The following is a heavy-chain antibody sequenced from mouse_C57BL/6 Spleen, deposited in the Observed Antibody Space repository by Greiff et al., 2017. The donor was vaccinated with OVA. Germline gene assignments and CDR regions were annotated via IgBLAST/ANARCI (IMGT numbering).Heavy chain of an antibody. CDR3: ARCYYGSSYDYFDY. CDR1: GYPFTSYW. V-gene: IGHV1-64*01. CDR2: IHPNTGST. Sequence: VHVKQPGAELVPPGASVKLSCKASGYPFTSYWMHWVKQRPGPGLAWIGMIHPNTGSTNYTEKFKSKATLTVDTSSSTAYMQLSSLTSEDAAVYYCARCYYGSSYDYFDYGGQGTTLTVSS. J-gene: IGHJ2*01. D-gene: IGHD1-1*01.